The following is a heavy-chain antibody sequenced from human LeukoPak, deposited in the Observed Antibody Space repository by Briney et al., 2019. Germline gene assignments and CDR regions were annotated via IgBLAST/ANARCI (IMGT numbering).Heavy chain of an antibody. D-gene: IGHD6-19*01. CDR2: ISSSSSYI. V-gene: IGHV3-21*01. CDR3: ARDSGEVQVAGFFDY. J-gene: IGHJ4*02. Sequence: TGGSLRLSCAASGFTLRSYSMNWVRQAPGKGLEWVSSISSSSSYIYYADSLKGRFTISRDNAKNSLYLQMNSLRAEDTAVYYCARDSGEVQVAGFFDYWGQGTLVTVSS. CDR1: GFTLRSYS.